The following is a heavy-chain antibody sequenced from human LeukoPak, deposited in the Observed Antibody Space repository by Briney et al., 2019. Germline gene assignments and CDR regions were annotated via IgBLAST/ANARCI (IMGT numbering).Heavy chain of an antibody. CDR1: GFTVSSNY. CDR3: AKEGRSLQTY. CDR2: IYSGGST. V-gene: IGHV3-53*01. D-gene: IGHD5-24*01. Sequence: PGGSLRLSCAASGFTVSSNYMSWVRQAPGKGLEWVSVIYSGGSTYYADSVKGRFTISRDNAKNSLYLQINSLRAEDTAVYYCAKEGRSLQTYWGQGTLVTVSS. J-gene: IGHJ4*02.